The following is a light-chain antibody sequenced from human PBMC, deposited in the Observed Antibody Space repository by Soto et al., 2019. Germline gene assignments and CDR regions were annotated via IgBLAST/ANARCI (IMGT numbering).Light chain of an antibody. CDR3: QQVNSFPVT. CDR2: AAS. CDR1: QGISSH. Sequence: DIKLTQSPSFLSASVGDRITITCRASQGISSHLAWYHQRPGKAPELLIYAASTLQSGVPSRFSGSGSGTEFTLTITSLQPEDFATYYCQQVNSFPVTFGGGTKVDIK. J-gene: IGKJ4*01. V-gene: IGKV1-9*01.